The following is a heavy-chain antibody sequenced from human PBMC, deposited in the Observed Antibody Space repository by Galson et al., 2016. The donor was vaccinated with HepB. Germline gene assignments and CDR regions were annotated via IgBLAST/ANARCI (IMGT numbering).Heavy chain of an antibody. CDR1: GYTFTSYG. CDR3: ASDTPVGRQLPFDY. V-gene: IGHV1-18*01. J-gene: IGHJ4*02. CDR2: ISGYNANT. D-gene: IGHD1-26*01. Sequence: SVKVSCKASGYTFTSYGISWVRQAPGQGLEWMGWISGYNANTEYAQKFQGRVTMTTDTSTSTVYMELRRLRSDDTAVYYCASDTPVGRQLPFDYWGQGTLVTVSS.